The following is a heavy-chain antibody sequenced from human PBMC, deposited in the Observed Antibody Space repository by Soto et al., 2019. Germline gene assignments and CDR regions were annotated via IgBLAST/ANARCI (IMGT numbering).Heavy chain of an antibody. V-gene: IGHV3-21*01. CDR2: ISSSSSYI. CDR3: ARGPIAARLFGGEDFQH. Sequence: PGGSLRLSCAASGFTFSSYSMNWVRQAPGKGLEWVSSISSSSSYIYYADSVKGRFTISRDNAKNSLYLQMNSPRAEDTAVYYCARGPIAARLFGGEDFQHWGQGTLVTVSS. D-gene: IGHD6-6*01. CDR1: GFTFSSYS. J-gene: IGHJ1*01.